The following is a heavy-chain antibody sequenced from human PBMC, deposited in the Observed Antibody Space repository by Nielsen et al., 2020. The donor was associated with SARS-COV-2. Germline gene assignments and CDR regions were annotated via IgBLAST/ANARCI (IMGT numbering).Heavy chain of an antibody. J-gene: IGHJ3*02. V-gene: IGHV3-53*04. D-gene: IGHD2-15*01. CDR1: GFTVSSNY. CDR3: ASLGYCSGGSCYRRPDAFDI. Sequence: GALKISCAASGFTVSSNYMSWVRQAPGKGLEWVSVIYSGGSTYYADSVKGRFTISRHNSKNTLYLQMNSLRAEDTAVYYCASLGYCSGGSCYRRPDAFDIWGQGTMVTVSS. CDR2: IYSGGST.